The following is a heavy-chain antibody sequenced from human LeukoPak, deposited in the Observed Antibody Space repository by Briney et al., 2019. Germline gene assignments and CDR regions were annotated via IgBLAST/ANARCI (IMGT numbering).Heavy chain of an antibody. V-gene: IGHV3-21*01. CDR1: GFTFSTYS. J-gene: IGHJ6*02. CDR3: ARLYEDPVLRLLYYYGMDV. D-gene: IGHD3-10*01. CDR2: ITSSSSHI. Sequence: TGGSLRLSCAAFGFTFSTYSLIWVRQAPGKGLEWVSSITSSSSHIYYADSVQGRFTISRDNAKNSLYLHMNSLRAEDTAVYYCARLYEDPVLRLLYYYGMDVWGQGTTVTVSS.